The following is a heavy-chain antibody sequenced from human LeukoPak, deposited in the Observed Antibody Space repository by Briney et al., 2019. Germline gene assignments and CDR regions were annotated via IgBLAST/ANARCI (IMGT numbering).Heavy chain of an antibody. V-gene: IGHV3-53*01. Sequence: QTGGSLRLSCVASGFTFISKAMSWVRQAPGKGLEWVSVIYSGGSTYYADSVKGRFTISRDNSKNTLYLQMNSLRAEDTAVYYCARDAAVAGTDYWGQGTLVTVSS. CDR1: GFTFISKA. CDR3: ARDAAVAGTDY. J-gene: IGHJ4*02. D-gene: IGHD6-19*01. CDR2: IYSGGST.